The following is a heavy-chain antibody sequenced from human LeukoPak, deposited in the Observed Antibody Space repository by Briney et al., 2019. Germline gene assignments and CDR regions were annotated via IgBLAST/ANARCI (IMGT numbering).Heavy chain of an antibody. CDR3: ARDGLQGSDI. CDR1: GGTFSSYA. D-gene: IGHD3/OR15-3a*01. CDR2: IIPIVGVA. Sequence: SVKVSCKASGGTFSSYAITWVRQAPGQGLEWMGRIIPIVGVADYAQNFQGRVTITADKSTNTVYMELSSLKSEDTAVYYCARDGLQGSDIWGQGTMVTVSS. J-gene: IGHJ3*02. V-gene: IGHV1-69*04.